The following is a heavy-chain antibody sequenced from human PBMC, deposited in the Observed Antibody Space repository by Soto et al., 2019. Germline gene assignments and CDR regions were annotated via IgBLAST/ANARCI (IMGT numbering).Heavy chain of an antibody. CDR3: ARGGTDDILTGYRDRYWYFDL. D-gene: IGHD3-9*01. J-gene: IGHJ2*01. CDR1: GGSFSGYY. V-gene: IGHV4-34*01. CDR2: INHSGST. Sequence: PSETLSLTCAVYGGSFSGYYWSWIRQPPGKGLEWIGEINHSGSTNYNPSLKSRVTISVDTSKNQFSLKLSSVTAADTAVYYFARGGTDDILTGYRDRYWYFDLWGRGTLVTVSS.